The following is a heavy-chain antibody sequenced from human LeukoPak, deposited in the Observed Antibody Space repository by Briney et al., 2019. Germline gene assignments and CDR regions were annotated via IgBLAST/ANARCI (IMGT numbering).Heavy chain of an antibody. CDR3: ATIVHGSGAIGFDY. CDR1: GYSFSRNW. D-gene: IGHD3-10*01. V-gene: IGHV5-51*01. Sequence: GESLKISCKGSGYSFSRNWIGWVRQMPGKGLESMGIIYPGNSDTRYSPSFQGQVTISVDKSISTAYLQWSSLKASDTAMYYCATIVHGSGAIGFDYWGQGTLVTVSS. J-gene: IGHJ4*02. CDR2: IYPGNSDT.